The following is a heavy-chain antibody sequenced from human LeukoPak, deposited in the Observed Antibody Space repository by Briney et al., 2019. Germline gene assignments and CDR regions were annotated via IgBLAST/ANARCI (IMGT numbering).Heavy chain of an antibody. Sequence: PGGSLRLSCAASGFTVSSNYMSWVRQAPGKGLEWVSVIYSGGSTYYADSVKGRFTLSRDNSKNTLYLQMNSLRAEDTAVYYCAKDSSSGYYDNWFDSWGQGTLVTVSS. CDR2: IYSGGST. D-gene: IGHD3-22*01. V-gene: IGHV3-53*01. CDR3: AKDSSSGYYDNWFDS. J-gene: IGHJ5*01. CDR1: GFTVSSNY.